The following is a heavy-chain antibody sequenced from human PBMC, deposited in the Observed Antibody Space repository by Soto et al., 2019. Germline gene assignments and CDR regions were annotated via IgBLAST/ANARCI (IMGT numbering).Heavy chain of an antibody. CDR3: ARDPWAADY. CDR1: GFTVSTKY. D-gene: IGHD3-16*01. J-gene: IGHJ4*02. Sequence: HPGGSLRLSCAASGFTVSTKYMSWVRQAPGKGLEWVSVIYSGGSTFYADSVRGRFTISRDNPKNTVNLQMNSLRAEDTAVYYCARDPWAADYWGQGTLVTVSS. V-gene: IGHV3-66*01. CDR2: IYSGGST.